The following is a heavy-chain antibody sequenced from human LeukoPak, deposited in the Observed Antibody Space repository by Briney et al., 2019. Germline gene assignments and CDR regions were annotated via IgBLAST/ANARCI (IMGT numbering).Heavy chain of an antibody. CDR3: ARDELLFDY. CDR1: GFTFSSYA. J-gene: IGHJ4*02. D-gene: IGHD2-21*02. Sequence: PGGSLRLSCAASGFTFSSYAMHWVRQAPGKGLEWVVVISYDGSNKYYADSVKGRFTISRDNSKNTLYLQMNSLRAEDTAVYYCARDELLFDYWGQGTLVTVSS. CDR2: ISYDGSNK. V-gene: IGHV3-30-3*01.